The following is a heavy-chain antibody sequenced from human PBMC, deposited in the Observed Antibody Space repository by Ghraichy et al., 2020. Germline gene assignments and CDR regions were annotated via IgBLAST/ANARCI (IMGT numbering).Heavy chain of an antibody. Sequence: GSLRLSCAASGFTFSSYAMNWVRQAPGKGLEWVSYVSGSSSSVYYADSVKGRFTISRDNAKNSLYLPMDSLRDEDTAVYYCARDATSSAWGFDYWGQGALVTVSS. J-gene: IGHJ4*02. V-gene: IGHV3-48*02. CDR3: ARDATSSAWGFDY. CDR1: GFTFSSYA. D-gene: IGHD6-19*01. CDR2: VSGSSSSV.